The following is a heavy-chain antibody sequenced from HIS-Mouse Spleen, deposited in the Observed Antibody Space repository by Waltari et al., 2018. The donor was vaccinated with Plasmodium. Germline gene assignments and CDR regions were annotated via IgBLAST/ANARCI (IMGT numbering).Heavy chain of an antibody. CDR2: SNHSGST. CDR1: GGSFRGFY. Sequence: QVQLQQWGAGLLKPSETLSLTCAVYGGSFRGFYWSWIRPPPGKGLGWIGESNHSGSTNYNPSLKSRVTISVDTSKNQFSLKLSSVTAADTAVYYCARVTSSGVYWYFDLWGRGTLVTVSS. CDR3: ARVTSSGVYWYFDL. D-gene: IGHD3-3*01. V-gene: IGHV4-34*01. J-gene: IGHJ2*01.